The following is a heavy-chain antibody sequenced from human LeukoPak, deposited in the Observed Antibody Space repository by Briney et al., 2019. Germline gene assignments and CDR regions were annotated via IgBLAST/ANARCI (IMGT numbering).Heavy chain of an antibody. V-gene: IGHV3-48*03. Sequence: PGGSLRLSCAASGFTFSAYEMNWVRQAPGKGLEWVSSISATGSSIYYADSVKGRFTISRDNSKNTLYLQMNRLRDEDRALYYCAKGAHYYYYYYMDVWGKGSTVTVSS. CDR3: AKGAHYYYYYYMDV. J-gene: IGHJ6*03. CDR1: GFTFSAYE. CDR2: ISATGSSI.